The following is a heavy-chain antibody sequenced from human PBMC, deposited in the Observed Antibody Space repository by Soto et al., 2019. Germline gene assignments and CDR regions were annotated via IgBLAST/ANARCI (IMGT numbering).Heavy chain of an antibody. V-gene: IGHV1-18*04. CDR2: VSPYNGDT. CDR1: GYTFTTYG. J-gene: IGHJ6*02. Sequence: GASVKVSFKGFGYTFTTYGINWVRQAPGQGLEWMGWVSPYNGDTTYAQKVQGRVTMTTDTSTRTAYLELRSLRSDDTAMYYCAREVGHMDVWGQGTTVTVSS. D-gene: IGHD2-2*01. CDR3: AREVGHMDV.